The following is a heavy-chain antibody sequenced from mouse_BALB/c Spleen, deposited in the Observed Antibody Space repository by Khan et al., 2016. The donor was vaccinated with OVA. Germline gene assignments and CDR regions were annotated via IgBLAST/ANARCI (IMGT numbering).Heavy chain of an antibody. CDR1: GFTFSSYV. D-gene: IGHD2-14*01. Sequence: EVQLVESGGDLVKPGGSLKVSCAVSGFTFSSYVMSWVRQTPEKRLEWVASISSGGTTSYPDSVKGRFTISSDNARNILYLQMSGLRSEDTAMYYCAREAYRYDEYYFDYWGQGTTLTVSS. V-gene: IGHV5-6-5*01. CDR2: ISSGGTT. J-gene: IGHJ2*01. CDR3: AREAYRYDEYYFDY.